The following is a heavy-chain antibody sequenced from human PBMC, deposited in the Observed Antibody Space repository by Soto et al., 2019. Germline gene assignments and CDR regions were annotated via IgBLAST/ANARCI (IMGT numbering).Heavy chain of an antibody. CDR3: ATRNYGSGSYYYREHYYYGMDV. CDR2: INPSGGST. CDR1: GYTFTSYY. Sequence: QVQLVQSGAEVKKPGASVKVSCKASGYTFTSYYMHWVRQAPGQGLEWMGIINPSGGSTSYAQKFQGRVIMTRDTSTSTVYMELSSLRSEDTAVYYCATRNYGSGSYYYREHYYYGMDVWGQGTTVTVSS. J-gene: IGHJ6*02. V-gene: IGHV1-46*01. D-gene: IGHD3-10*01.